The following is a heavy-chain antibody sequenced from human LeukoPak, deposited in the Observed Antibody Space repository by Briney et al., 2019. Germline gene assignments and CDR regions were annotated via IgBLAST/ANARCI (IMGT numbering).Heavy chain of an antibody. CDR1: GFTFSSYE. CDR2: IYSGGST. J-gene: IGHJ4*02. D-gene: IGHD2-2*01. Sequence: GGSLRLSCAASGFTFSSYEMNWVRQAPGKGLEWVSLIYSGGSTYYADSVKGRFTISRDNSKNTVYLQMNSLRAEDTAVYYCARGETSSYDYWGQGTLVTVSS. V-gene: IGHV3-53*01. CDR3: ARGETSSYDY.